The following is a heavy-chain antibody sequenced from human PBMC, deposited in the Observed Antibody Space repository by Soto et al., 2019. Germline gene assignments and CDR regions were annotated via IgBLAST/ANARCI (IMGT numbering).Heavy chain of an antibody. Sequence: GGSLRLSCAASGFTFSSYAMSWVRQAPGKGLEWVSAISGSGGSTYYADSVKGRFTISRDNSKNTRYLQMNSLRAEDTAVYYCAKDSGYDYYYYYYMDVWGKGTTVTVSS. CDR3: AKDSGYDYYYYYYMDV. J-gene: IGHJ6*03. D-gene: IGHD5-12*01. CDR2: ISGSGGST. V-gene: IGHV3-23*01. CDR1: GFTFSSYA.